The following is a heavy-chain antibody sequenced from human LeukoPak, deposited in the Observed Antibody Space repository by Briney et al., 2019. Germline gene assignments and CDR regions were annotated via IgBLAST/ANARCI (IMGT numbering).Heavy chain of an antibody. CDR1: GFAFSSSA. CDR3: ARDRKDGSGSG. D-gene: IGHD3-10*01. Sequence: PGKSLRLSCAASGFAFSSSAMHWVRQAPGKGLEWVALMSYDGRDIQYADSVKGRFTISRDNSKNTLYLQMNSLRAEDTAVYYCARDRKDGSGSGWGQGTLVTVSS. CDR2: MSYDGRDI. J-gene: IGHJ4*02. V-gene: IGHV3-30*14.